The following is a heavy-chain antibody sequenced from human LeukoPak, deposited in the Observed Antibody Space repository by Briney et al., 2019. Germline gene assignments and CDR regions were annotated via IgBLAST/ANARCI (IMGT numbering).Heavy chain of an antibody. J-gene: IGHJ4*02. CDR3: TRDAGTRLKYSFGYGDY. Sequence: GGSLRLSCVASGFTFHNYEMNWVRQAPGKGLEWVSYISSSGATIYYADAVKGRFTISRDNAKSSLYLQMNSLRAEDTAVYYCTRDAGTRLKYSFGYGDYWGQGALVTVSS. CDR2: ISSSGATI. CDR1: GFTFHNYE. D-gene: IGHD5-18*01. V-gene: IGHV3-48*03.